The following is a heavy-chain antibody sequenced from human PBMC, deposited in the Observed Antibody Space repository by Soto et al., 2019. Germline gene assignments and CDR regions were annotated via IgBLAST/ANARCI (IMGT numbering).Heavy chain of an antibody. D-gene: IGHD6-19*01. CDR1: GYTFTGYA. J-gene: IGHJ4*02. CDR3: ARAVAVPADFDY. Sequence: QVQLVQSGAEEKKPGASVKVSCKASGYTFTGYAMHWVRQAPGQRLEWMGWINVGNGNTKYSQKFQGRVTITRDTSASTAYMELSSLRSEDTAVYYCARAVAVPADFDYWGQGTRVTVSS. CDR2: INVGNGNT. V-gene: IGHV1-3*05.